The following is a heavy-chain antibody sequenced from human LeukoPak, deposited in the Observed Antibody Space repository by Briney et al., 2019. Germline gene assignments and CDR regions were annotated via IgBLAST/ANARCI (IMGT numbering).Heavy chain of an antibody. D-gene: IGHD2-21*02. CDR3: ARDHYHKIHSVMVTAPDY. J-gene: IGHJ4*02. Sequence: SVKVSCKASGGTFSSYAISWVRQAPGQGLEWMGGIIPIFGTANYAQKFQGRVTITADKSTSTAYMELSSLRSEDTAVYYCARDHYHKIHSVMVTAPDYWGQGTLVIVSS. CDR2: IIPIFGTA. V-gene: IGHV1-69*06. CDR1: GGTFSSYA.